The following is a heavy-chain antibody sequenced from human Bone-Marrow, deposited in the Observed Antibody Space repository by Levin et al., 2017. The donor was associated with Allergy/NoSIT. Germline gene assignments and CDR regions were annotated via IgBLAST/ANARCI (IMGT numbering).Heavy chain of an antibody. D-gene: IGHD5-24*01. CDR2: IIAIFGTA. CDR3: ARIETRTHRFPDNWCDP. J-gene: IGHJ5*02. CDR1: GGTFSSYA. V-gene: IGHV1-69*13. Sequence: SVKVSCKASGGTFSSYAISWVRQAPGQGLEWMGGIIAIFGTANYAQKLQGRVTITADESTSTAYMELSSLRSEDTAVYYCARIETRTHRFPDNWCDPWGQGTLVTVS.